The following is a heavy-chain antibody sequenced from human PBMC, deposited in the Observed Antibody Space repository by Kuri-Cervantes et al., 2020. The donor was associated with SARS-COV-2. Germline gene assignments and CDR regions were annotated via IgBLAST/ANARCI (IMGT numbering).Heavy chain of an antibody. V-gene: IGHV3-66*01. D-gene: IGHD6-19*01. CDR3: ARGNVAVAGDAFDV. CDR1: GFTVNSYY. J-gene: IGHJ3*01. Sequence: GESLKISCAASGFTVNSYYINWVCQAPGKGLEWVSVIFTDDKTYYADSVKDRVNMSRDNFRNTVFLQINSLRADDTAVYYCARGNVAVAGDAFDVWGHGTVVTVSS. CDR2: IFTDDKT.